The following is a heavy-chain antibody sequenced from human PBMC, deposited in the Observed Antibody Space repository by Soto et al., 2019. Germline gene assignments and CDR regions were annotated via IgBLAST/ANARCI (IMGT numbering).Heavy chain of an antibody. CDR3: VKVFFLQAGDGIRDVRLVSAFLLNRSSDL. J-gene: IGHJ2*01. V-gene: IGHV3-23*01. CDR2: ISGSGDRT. Sequence: KELEWVSFISGSGDRTYYADSVKGRFTLSRDNSKNTLYLQMNSLRAEDTAVYYCVKVFFLQAGDGIRDVRLVSAFLLNRSSDL. D-gene: IGHD3-10*02.